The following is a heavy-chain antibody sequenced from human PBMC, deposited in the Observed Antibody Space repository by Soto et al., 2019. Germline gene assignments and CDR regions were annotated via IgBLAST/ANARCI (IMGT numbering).Heavy chain of an antibody. CDR2: MNPNSGNT. D-gene: IGHD6-6*01. V-gene: IGHV1-8*01. CDR3: ARVCLGSSSEDFQH. J-gene: IGHJ1*01. Sequence: QVQLVQSGAEVKKPGASVKVSCKASGYSFTSYDINWVRQATGQGLEWMGWMNPNSGNTGYAQKSQGRVTMTRNTSISTADMELSSLSSEDTAVYYCARVCLGSSSEDFQHWCQGTLVTVSS. CDR1: GYSFTSYD.